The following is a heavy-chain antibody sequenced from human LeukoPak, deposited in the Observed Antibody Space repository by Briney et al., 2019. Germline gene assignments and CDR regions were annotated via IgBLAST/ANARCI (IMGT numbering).Heavy chain of an antibody. Sequence: GGSLRLSCAASGFTFSSYNMNWVRQAPGKGLEWVSSISSSSSYTYYAASVKGRFTISRDNAKNSLYLQINSLRAEDTAVYYCARDQNTYGYCYFDYWGQGTLVTASS. J-gene: IGHJ4*02. CDR1: GFTFSSYN. V-gene: IGHV3-21*01. D-gene: IGHD5-18*01. CDR2: ISSSSSYT. CDR3: ARDQNTYGYCYFDY.